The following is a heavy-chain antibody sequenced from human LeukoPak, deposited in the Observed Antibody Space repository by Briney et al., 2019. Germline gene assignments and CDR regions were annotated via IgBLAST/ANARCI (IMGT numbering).Heavy chain of an antibody. D-gene: IGHD4-17*01. V-gene: IGHV4-59*08. J-gene: IGHJ4*02. CDR2: IYYSGST. Sequence: SETLSLTCTVSGDSISSYYWSWIRQPPGKGLEWIGYIYYSGSTNYNPSLKSRVTISVDTSKNQFSLKLSSVTAADTAVYYCARHTTSTVTFDYWGQGTLVTVSS. CDR1: GDSISSYY. CDR3: ARHTTSTVTFDY.